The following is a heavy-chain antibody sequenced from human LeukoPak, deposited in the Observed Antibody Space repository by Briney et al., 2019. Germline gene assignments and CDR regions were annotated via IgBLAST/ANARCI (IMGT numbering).Heavy chain of an antibody. CDR3: ARAEASYYYDSSGYYLDNYFDY. CDR2: MYHSGGT. D-gene: IGHD3-22*01. J-gene: IGHJ4*02. V-gene: IGHV4-38-2*02. CDR1: GYSISSGYY. Sequence: PSETLSLTCTVSGYSISSGYYWGWIRQPPGKGLEWIGSMYHSGGTYYNPSLKSRVTISVDMSKNQFSLKLSSVTAADTAVYYCARAEASYYYDSSGYYLDNYFDYWGQGTLVTVSS.